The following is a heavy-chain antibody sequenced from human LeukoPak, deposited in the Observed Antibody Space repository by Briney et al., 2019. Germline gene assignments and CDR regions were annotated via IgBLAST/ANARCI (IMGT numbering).Heavy chain of an antibody. D-gene: IGHD6-13*01. J-gene: IGHJ3*02. Sequence: SETLSLTCTVSGGSISSSSYYWGWIRQPPGKGLEWIGYIYYSGSTYYNPSLKSRVTISVDTSKNQFSLKLSSVTAADTALYYCARRVRLSAAGAFDIWDQGTMVTVSS. V-gene: IGHV4-31*03. CDR3: ARRVRLSAAGAFDI. CDR1: GGSISSSSYY. CDR2: IYYSGST.